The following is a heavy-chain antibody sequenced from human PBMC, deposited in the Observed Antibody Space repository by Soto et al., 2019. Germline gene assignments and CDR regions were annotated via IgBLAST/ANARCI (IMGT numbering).Heavy chain of an antibody. Sequence: SVKVSCKASGGTFSSYAISWVRQAPGQGLEWMGGIIPIFCTANYAQKFQGRVTITADKSTSTAYMELSSLRSEDTAVYYCARRSVTDNYYYGMDVWGQGTTVTVSS. CDR2: IIPIFCTA. CDR3: ARRSVTDNYYYGMDV. CDR1: GGTFSSYA. V-gene: IGHV1-69*06. D-gene: IGHD1-20*01. J-gene: IGHJ6*02.